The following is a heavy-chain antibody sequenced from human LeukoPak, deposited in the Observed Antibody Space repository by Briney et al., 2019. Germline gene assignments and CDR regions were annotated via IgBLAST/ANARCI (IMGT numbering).Heavy chain of an antibody. CDR3: ASALCGGDCYSYYYFDY. J-gene: IGHJ4*02. V-gene: IGHV1-2*04. Sequence: ASVKVSCKASGYTFTGYYMHWVRQAPGQGLEWMGWINPNSGGTNYAQKFQGWVTMTRDTSISTAYMELSRLRSEDTAVYYCASALCGGDCYSYYYFDYWGQGTLDTVSS. CDR2: INPNSGGT. D-gene: IGHD2-21*01. CDR1: GYTFTGYY.